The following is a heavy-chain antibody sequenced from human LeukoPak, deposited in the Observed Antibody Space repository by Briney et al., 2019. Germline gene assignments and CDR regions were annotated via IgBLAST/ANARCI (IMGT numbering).Heavy chain of an antibody. CDR2: ISSSSSTI. Sequence: GGSLRLSCAASGFTFSSYSMNWVRQAPGKGLEWVSYISSSSSTIYYADSVKGRFTISRDNAKNSLYLQMNSLRAEDTAVYYCVCVRGSHRIDYWGQGTLVTVSS. J-gene: IGHJ4*02. CDR1: GFTFSSYS. V-gene: IGHV3-48*01. D-gene: IGHD3-16*01. CDR3: VCVRGSHRIDY.